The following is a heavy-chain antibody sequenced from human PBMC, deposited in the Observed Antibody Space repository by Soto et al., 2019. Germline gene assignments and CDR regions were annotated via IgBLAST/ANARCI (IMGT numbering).Heavy chain of an antibody. CDR3: ASSVRDTSVVNY. D-gene: IGHD5-18*01. CDR1: G. J-gene: IGHJ4*01. V-gene: IGHV5-51*01. Sequence: GSRWMIHMPGGGLEWMGIIYPGDSDTRYSPSFQDQVTISADKSTSTAYLQWSSLQASDTAMYYCASSVRDTSVVNYRGHGTQVTVSS. CDR2: IYPGDSDT.